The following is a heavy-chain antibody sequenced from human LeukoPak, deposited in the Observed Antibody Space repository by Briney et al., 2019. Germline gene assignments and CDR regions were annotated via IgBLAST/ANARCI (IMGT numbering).Heavy chain of an antibody. CDR1: GYTFTDYY. CDR3: ATEGKKQLLQGDAFDV. D-gene: IGHD2-2*01. Sequence: ASVKVSCKASGYTFTDYYMHWVQQAPGKGLEWMGRVDPADGETAHAERFQGRVTITADPSRATAYMELASLRSDDTAVYYCATEGKKQLLQGDAFDVWGQGTMISVSS. V-gene: IGHV1-69-2*01. CDR2: VDPADGET. J-gene: IGHJ3*01.